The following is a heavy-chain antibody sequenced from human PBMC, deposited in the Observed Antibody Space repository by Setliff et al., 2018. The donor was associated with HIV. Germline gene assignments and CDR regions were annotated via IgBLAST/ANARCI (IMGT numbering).Heavy chain of an antibody. J-gene: IGHJ5*01. V-gene: IGHV4-59*11. Sequence: PSETLSLTCTVSGGSIRSHYWNWIRRSPGKGLEWIGYIHYRGSTNYNPSLKSRVIISVDMSKNQFSLKLTSVTAADTAVYYCARDFEASYCGGDCYSGWFDSWGQGILVTVSS. CDR2: IHYRGST. CDR3: ARDFEASYCGGDCYSGWFDS. D-gene: IGHD2-21*01. CDR1: GGSIRSHY.